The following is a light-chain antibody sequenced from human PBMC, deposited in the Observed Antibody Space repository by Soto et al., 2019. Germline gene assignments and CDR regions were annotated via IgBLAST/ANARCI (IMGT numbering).Light chain of an antibody. J-gene: IGLJ1*01. CDR3: SSHASSSVV. Sequence: QSALTQPRSVSGSPGQSVTISCTGTSSDVGGYNYVSWYQQHPGKAPKLMIYDVTTRPSGVPDRFSGSKSGNTASLTISGLQAEDEADYYCSSHASSSVVFGTGTKVTVL. CDR2: DVT. CDR1: SSDVGGYNY. V-gene: IGLV2-11*01.